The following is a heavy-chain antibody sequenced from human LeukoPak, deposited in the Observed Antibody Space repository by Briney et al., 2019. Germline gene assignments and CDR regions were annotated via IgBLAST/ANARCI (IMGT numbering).Heavy chain of an antibody. V-gene: IGHV3-33*01. CDR2: IWYDGSNK. J-gene: IGHJ4*02. D-gene: IGHD5-18*01. CDR1: GFTFSSYG. CDR3: ARGLAYSYGFFDY. Sequence: PGGSLRLSCAASGFTFSSYGMHWVRQAPGKGLEWVAVIWYDGSNKYYADSVKGRFTISRDNSKNTLYLQMNSLRAEDTAVYYCARGLAYSYGFFDYWGQGTLVTVSS.